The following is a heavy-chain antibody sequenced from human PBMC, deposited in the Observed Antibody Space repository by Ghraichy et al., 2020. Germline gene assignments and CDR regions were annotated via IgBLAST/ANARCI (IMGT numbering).Heavy chain of an antibody. Sequence: ASVKVSCKASGYTFTKYGFTWVRQAPGQGLEWMGWISAYNGNTQYAQKFQGRVTMTTDTSTSTAYMELRSLRSDDTAVYYCARDQGYTSSWYAVVRGNNWFDPWGPGTVVTVSS. J-gene: IGHJ5*02. CDR3: ARDQGYTSSWYAVVRGNNWFDP. CDR2: ISAYNGNT. V-gene: IGHV1-18*01. D-gene: IGHD6-13*01. CDR1: GYTFTKYG.